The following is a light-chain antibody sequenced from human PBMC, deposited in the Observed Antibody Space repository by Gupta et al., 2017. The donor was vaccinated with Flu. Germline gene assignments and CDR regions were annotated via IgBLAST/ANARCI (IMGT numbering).Light chain of an antibody. J-gene: IGKJ1*01. Sequence: VTLSLSPGERATLACRASQSVSSSYLAWYQQKPGQAPRLLIYGASSRATGIPDRFSGSGSGTDFTLTISRLEPEDFAVYYCQQESSSPRTFGQGTKVEIK. V-gene: IGKV3-20*01. CDR2: GAS. CDR1: QSVSSSY. CDR3: QQESSSPRT.